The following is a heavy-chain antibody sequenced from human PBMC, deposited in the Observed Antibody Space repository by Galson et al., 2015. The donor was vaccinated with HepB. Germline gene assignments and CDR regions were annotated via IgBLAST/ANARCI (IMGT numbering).Heavy chain of an antibody. Sequence: SETLSLTCAVYGGSFSGYYWSWIRQPPGKGLEWIGEINHSGSTNYNPSLKSRVTISVDTSKNQFSLKLSSVTAADTAVYYCAGEVMVYATTFDYWGQGTLVTVSS. CDR1: GGSFSGYY. J-gene: IGHJ4*02. V-gene: IGHV4-34*01. D-gene: IGHD2-8*01. CDR3: AGEVMVYATTFDY. CDR2: INHSGST.